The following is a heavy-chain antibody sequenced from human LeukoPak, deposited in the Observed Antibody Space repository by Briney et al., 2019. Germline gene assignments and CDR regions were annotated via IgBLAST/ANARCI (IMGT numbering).Heavy chain of an antibody. CDR3: ASFGSGSSGYYYPFDY. D-gene: IGHD3-22*01. J-gene: IGHJ4*02. Sequence: ASVKVSCKASVCTFSSYAISWVRQAPGQGLEWMGGIIPIFGTANYAQKFQGRVTITADESTSTAYMELSSLRSEDTAVYYCASFGSGSSGYYYPFDYWGQGTLVTVSS. V-gene: IGHV1-69*13. CDR2: IIPIFGTA. CDR1: VCTFSSYA.